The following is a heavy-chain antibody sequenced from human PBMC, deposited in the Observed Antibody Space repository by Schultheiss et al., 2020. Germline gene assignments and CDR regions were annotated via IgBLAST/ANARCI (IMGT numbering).Heavy chain of an antibody. CDR3: ARYCSGGSCIYYYYGMDV. D-gene: IGHD2-15*01. CDR1: GFTFSSYD. J-gene: IGHJ6*04. V-gene: IGHV3-74*01. Sequence: GGSLRLSCAASGFTFSSYDMHWVRQATGKGLEWVSRINSDGSSTSYADSVKGRFTISRDNSKNTLYLQMNSLRAEDTAVYYCARYCSGGSCIYYYYGMDVWGKGTTVTVSS. CDR2: INSDGSST.